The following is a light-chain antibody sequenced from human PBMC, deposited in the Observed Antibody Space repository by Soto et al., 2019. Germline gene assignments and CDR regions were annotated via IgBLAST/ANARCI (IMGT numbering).Light chain of an antibody. J-gene: IGLJ2*01. CDR1: NSDIGGYNY. CDR2: EVS. Sequence: QSVLTQPASVSGSPGQSITISCTGTNSDIGGYNYVSWYQQHPGKAPKLMIYEVSNRPSGVSSRFSGSKSGNTASLTISGLQAEDEADYYCSSYTSSSTRLFGGGTQLTVL. V-gene: IGLV2-14*01. CDR3: SSYTSSSTRL.